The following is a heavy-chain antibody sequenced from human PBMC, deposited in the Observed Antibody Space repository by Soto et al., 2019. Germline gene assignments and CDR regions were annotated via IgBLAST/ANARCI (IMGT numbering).Heavy chain of an antibody. V-gene: IGHV3-15*01. Sequence: PGGSLRLSCAASGFTFSNAWMSWVRQAPGKGLEWVGRIKSKTDGGTTDYAAPVKGRFTISRDDSKNTLYLQMNSLKTEDTAVYYCTTGDNWNGKVDYWGQGTLVTVSS. J-gene: IGHJ4*02. CDR3: TTGDNWNGKVDY. CDR2: IKSKTDGGTT. D-gene: IGHD1-1*01. CDR1: GFTFSNAW.